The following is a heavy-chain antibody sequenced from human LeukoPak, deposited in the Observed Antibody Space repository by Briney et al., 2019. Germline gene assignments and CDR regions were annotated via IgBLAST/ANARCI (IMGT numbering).Heavy chain of an antibody. Sequence: SETLSLTCAVYGGSFSGYYWSWIRQPPGKGLEWIGEISHSGSTNYNPSLKSRVTISVDTSKNQFSLKLSSVTAADTAVYYCARGRRYFDWLYAYWGQGTLVTVSS. J-gene: IGHJ4*02. CDR3: ARGRRYFDWLYAY. CDR2: ISHSGST. CDR1: GGSFSGYY. D-gene: IGHD3-9*01. V-gene: IGHV4-34*01.